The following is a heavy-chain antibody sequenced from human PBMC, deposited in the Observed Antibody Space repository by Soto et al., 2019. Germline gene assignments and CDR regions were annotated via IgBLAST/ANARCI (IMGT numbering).Heavy chain of an antibody. Sequence: GASVKVSCKASGYTFTSYDINWVRQATGQGLEWMGWMNPNSGNTGYAQKFQGRVTMTRNTSISTAYMELSSLRSEDTAVYYCARGRGYYDFWSGYYGFDYWGQGTLVTVSS. CDR2: MNPNSGNT. D-gene: IGHD3-3*01. CDR3: ARGRGYYDFWSGYYGFDY. V-gene: IGHV1-8*01. CDR1: GYTFTSYD. J-gene: IGHJ4*02.